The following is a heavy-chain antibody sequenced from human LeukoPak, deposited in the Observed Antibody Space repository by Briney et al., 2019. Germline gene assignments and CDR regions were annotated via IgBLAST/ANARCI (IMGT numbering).Heavy chain of an antibody. CDR1: GFTFSSYA. CDR2: ISGSGGST. V-gene: IGHV3-23*01. CDR3: AKVMIPRASLRTRHNGPADY. Sequence: PGGSLRLSCAASGFTFSSYAMSWVRQAPGKGLEWVSAISGSGGSTYYADSVKGRFTISRDNSKNTLYLQMNSLRAEDTAVYYCAKVMIPRASLRTRHNGPADYWGQGTLVTVSS. J-gene: IGHJ4*02. D-gene: IGHD1-1*01.